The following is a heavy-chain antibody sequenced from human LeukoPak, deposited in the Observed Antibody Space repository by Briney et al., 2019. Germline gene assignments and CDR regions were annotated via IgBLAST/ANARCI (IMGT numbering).Heavy chain of an antibody. Sequence: ASVKVSCKASGYTFTNYAIHWVRQAPGQRLEWMGWINAANGNRKYSQKFQDRVTITREPSATTAYIELNSLTSEDTAVYYCARVSDDSGWNFDYWGQGTLVTVSS. D-gene: IGHD6-19*01. CDR1: GYTFTNYA. V-gene: IGHV1-3*01. J-gene: IGHJ4*02. CDR3: ARVSDDSGWNFDY. CDR2: INAANGNR.